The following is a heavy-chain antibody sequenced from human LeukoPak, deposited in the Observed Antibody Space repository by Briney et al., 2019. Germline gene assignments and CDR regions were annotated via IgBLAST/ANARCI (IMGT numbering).Heavy chain of an antibody. D-gene: IGHD6-13*01. J-gene: IGHJ5*02. V-gene: IGHV4-4*07. CDR1: GGSISSYY. CDR3: ARLVLRRIQYSSSWYSINNWFDP. Sequence: SETLSLICTVSGGSISSYYWSWIRQHAGKGLEWIGRIYSSRGTNYNPPLKSRVTMSVDTSKNQFSLKLSSVTAADTAVYYCARLVLRRIQYSSSWYSINNWFDPWGQGTLVTVSS. CDR2: IYSSRGT.